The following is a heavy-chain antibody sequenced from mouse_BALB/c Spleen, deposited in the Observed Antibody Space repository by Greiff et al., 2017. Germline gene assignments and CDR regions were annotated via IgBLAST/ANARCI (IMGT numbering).Heavy chain of an antibody. Sequence: VQLVESGPGLVAPSQSLSITCTVSGFSLTSYGVHWVRQPPGKGLEWLGVIWAGGSTNYNSALMSRLSISKDNSKSQVFLKMNSLQTDDTAMYYCASPQVRHAMDYWGQGTSVTVSS. CDR2: IWAGGST. CDR3: ASPQVRHAMDY. D-gene: IGHD2-1*01. J-gene: IGHJ4*01. V-gene: IGHV2-9*02. CDR1: GFSLTSYG.